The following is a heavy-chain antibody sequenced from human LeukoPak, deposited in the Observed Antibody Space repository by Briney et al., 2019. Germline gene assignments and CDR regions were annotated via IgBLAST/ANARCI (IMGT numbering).Heavy chain of an antibody. CDR2: ISSSGSTI. Sequence: SGGSLRLSCAASGFTFSSYEMNWVRQAPGKGLEWVSYISSSGSTIYYADSVKGRFTISRDNAKNSLYLQMNSLRAEDTAVYYCAREGYCSSTSCQASYYYYNGMDVWGKGTTVTVSS. D-gene: IGHD2-2*01. CDR3: AREGYCSSTSCQASYYYYNGMDV. V-gene: IGHV3-48*03. J-gene: IGHJ6*04. CDR1: GFTFSSYE.